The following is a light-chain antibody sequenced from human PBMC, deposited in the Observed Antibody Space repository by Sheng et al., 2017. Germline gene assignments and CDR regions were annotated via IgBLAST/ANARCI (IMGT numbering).Light chain of an antibody. CDR1: QGIRND. CDR3: LQDYNYPRT. Sequence: AIQMTQSPSSLSAFVGDRVTITCRASQGIRNDLGWYQQKPGTAPKALIYGASSLQSGVPSRFSGSGSGTDFTLTISSLQPEDFATYYCLQDYNYPRTFGQGTKVEIK. J-gene: IGKJ1*01. V-gene: IGKV1-6*01. CDR2: GAS.